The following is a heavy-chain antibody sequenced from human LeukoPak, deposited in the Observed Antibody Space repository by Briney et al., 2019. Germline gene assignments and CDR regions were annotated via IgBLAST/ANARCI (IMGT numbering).Heavy chain of an antibody. CDR1: GFIFKTYA. D-gene: IGHD6-19*01. J-gene: IGHJ4*02. Sequence: GGSLRLSCAASGFIFKTYAMHWVRQAPGKGLEWVTMIWYDGSNKYYGDSVKGRFTISRDNSKNTVYLRMNSLRVEDTAVYYCGRGPTSSGWSFDYWGQGALVTVSS. V-gene: IGHV3-33*01. CDR2: IWYDGSNK. CDR3: GRGPTSSGWSFDY.